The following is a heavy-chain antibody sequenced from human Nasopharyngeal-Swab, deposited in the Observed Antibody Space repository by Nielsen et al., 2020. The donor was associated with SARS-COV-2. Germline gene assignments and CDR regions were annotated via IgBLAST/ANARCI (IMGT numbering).Heavy chain of an antibody. CDR1: GGSVSTHSHY. D-gene: IGHD5-12*01. J-gene: IGHJ4*02. Sequence: SETLSLTCTVSGGSVSTHSHYWSWIRQPQGKGLEWIGYIYYSGSTNHNPSLKSRVTISLDTSKNQFSLRLSSVTAADTAVYYCASAQWLRLDQWGQGTLVTVSS. CDR3: ASAQWLRLDQ. V-gene: IGHV4-61*01. CDR2: IYYSGST.